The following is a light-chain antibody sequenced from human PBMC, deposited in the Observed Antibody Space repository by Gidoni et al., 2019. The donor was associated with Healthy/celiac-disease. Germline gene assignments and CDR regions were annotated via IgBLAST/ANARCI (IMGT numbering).Light chain of an antibody. V-gene: IGKV1-39*01. J-gene: IGKJ4*01. CDR1: QSISSY. Sequence: DIQMTQSPSSLSASVGDRVTITCRASQSISSYLNWYQQKPGQAPKLLIYAASSLQSGVPSRFSGSGSGTDFTLTISSLQPDDFATYYCQQSSSTPLTFGGGTKVEIK. CDR2: AAS. CDR3: QQSSSTPLT.